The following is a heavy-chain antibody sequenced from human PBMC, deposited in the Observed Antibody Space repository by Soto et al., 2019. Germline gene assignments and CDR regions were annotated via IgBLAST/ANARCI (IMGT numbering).Heavy chain of an antibody. CDR2: IHHSANT. V-gene: IGHV4-4*02. CDR1: GASISSTSSGDW. D-gene: IGHD1-26*01. J-gene: IGHJ4*02. CDR3: AKMVGATLVDF. Sequence: QVQLQESGPGLVKPSGTLSLTCTVSGASISSTSSGDWWSWVRQPPGKGLEWIGEIHHSANTNYNPSLKGRVTRSVDKSKNQFSLTLSSVTAADTAVYYCAKMVGATLVDFWGQGTLVTVSS.